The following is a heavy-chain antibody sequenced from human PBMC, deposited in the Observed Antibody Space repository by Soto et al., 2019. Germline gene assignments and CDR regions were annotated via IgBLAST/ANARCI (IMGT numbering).Heavy chain of an antibody. Sequence: XETLSLPCTVAGGSLGSYDWSWIRQPPGKGLEWIGYVFYTGRANYNASLKSRVSISLDTSNYQFSLKLSSVTAADTAVYYCARDGDGRMTTNPYYYNGMDVWGPGTTVTVSS. CDR3: ARDGDGRMTTNPYYYNGMDV. CDR2: VFYTGRA. V-gene: IGHV4-59*01. CDR1: GGSLGSYD. J-gene: IGHJ6*02. D-gene: IGHD4-4*01.